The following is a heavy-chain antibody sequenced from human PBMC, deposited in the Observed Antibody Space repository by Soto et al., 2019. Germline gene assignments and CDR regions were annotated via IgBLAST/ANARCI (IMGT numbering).Heavy chain of an antibody. V-gene: IGHV4-39*02. D-gene: IGHD2-21*02. CDR2: VYYSGGA. CDR3: GRVIEGDTRHTDFDS. CDR1: GVSIHNSHSF. Sequence: PSETLSLTCAVSGVSIHNSHSFWAWIRQPPGKGLEFIGSVYYSGGANYNPSLKSRVTISVDTSKNHFSLTLNSVTAADTAVYYRGRVIEGDTRHTDFDSWGQGTLVTVSS. J-gene: IGHJ5*01.